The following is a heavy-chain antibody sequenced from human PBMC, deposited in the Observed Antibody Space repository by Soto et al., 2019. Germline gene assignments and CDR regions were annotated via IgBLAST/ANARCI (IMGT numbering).Heavy chain of an antibody. CDR2: ISWNSGSI. CDR3: AKDIRSSSRSLSGAFDI. V-gene: IGHV3-9*01. J-gene: IGHJ3*02. CDR1: GFTFDDYA. D-gene: IGHD6-6*01. Sequence: GGSLRLSCAASGFTFDDYAMHWVRQAPGKGLEWVSGISWNSGSIGYADSVKGRFTISRDNAKNSLYLQMNSLRAEDTALYYCAKDIRSSSRSLSGAFDIWGQGTMVTVSS.